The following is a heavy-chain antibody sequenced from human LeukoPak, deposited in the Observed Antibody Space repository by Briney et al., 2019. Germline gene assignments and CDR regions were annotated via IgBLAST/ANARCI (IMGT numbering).Heavy chain of an antibody. J-gene: IGHJ6*03. CDR3: ARLWFGELLPDYYYYYMDV. V-gene: IGHV1-18*01. CDR2: ISAYNGNT. Sequence: ASVKVSCKASGYTFTSYGISWVRQAPGQGREWMGWISAYNGNTNYAQKLQGRVTMTTDTSTSTAYMELRSLRSDDTAVYYCARLWFGELLPDYYYYYMDVWGKGTTVTVSS. D-gene: IGHD3-10*01. CDR1: GYTFTSYG.